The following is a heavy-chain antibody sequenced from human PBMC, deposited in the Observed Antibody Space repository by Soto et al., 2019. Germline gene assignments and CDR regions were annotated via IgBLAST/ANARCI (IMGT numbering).Heavy chain of an antibody. CDR2: MNPNSGNT. Sequence: QVQLVQSGAEVKKPGASVKVSCQASGYTFTSYDINWVRQATGQGLEWLGWMNPNSGNTCYAHKFQDRVTMTRNTSISTAYMELSSLRSDDTAVYYCARSVEWMASFEYWGQGTLVSVSP. D-gene: IGHD1-26*01. V-gene: IGHV1-8*01. CDR1: GYTFTSYD. CDR3: ARSVEWMASFEY. J-gene: IGHJ4*02.